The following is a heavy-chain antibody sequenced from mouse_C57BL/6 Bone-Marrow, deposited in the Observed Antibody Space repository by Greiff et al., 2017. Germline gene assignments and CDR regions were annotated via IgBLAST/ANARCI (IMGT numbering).Heavy chain of an antibody. D-gene: IGHD1-1*01. V-gene: IGHV1-74*01. CDR3: AISTTVVATDY. Sequence: QVQLQQPGAELVKPGASVKVSYKASGYTFTSYWMHWVKQRPGQGLEWIGRIHPSDSDTNYNQKFKGKATLTVDKSSSTAYMQLSSLTSEDSSVYYCAISTTVVATDYWGQGTTLTVSS. CDR2: IHPSDSDT. CDR1: GYTFTSYW. J-gene: IGHJ2*01.